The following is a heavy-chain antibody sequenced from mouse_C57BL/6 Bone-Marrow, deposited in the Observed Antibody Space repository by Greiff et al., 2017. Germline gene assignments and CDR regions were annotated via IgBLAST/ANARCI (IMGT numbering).Heavy chain of an antibody. V-gene: IGHV1-50*01. D-gene: IGHD1-1*01. CDR3: TREGAWATVVFDY. CDR1: GYTFTSYW. Sequence: VQLQQPGAELVKPGASVKLSCKASGYTFTSYWMQWVKQRPGQGLEWIGEIDPSDSYTNYNQKFKGKATLTVETSSSTAYMQRSSLPSEDSAFYYCTREGAWATVVFDYWGQGTTLTVSS. CDR2: IDPSDSYT. J-gene: IGHJ2*01.